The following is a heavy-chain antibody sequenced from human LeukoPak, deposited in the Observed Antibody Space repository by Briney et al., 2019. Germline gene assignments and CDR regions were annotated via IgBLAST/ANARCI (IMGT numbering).Heavy chain of an antibody. V-gene: IGHV4-34*01. Sequence: SETLSLTCAVYGGSFSGYYWSWIRQPPGKGLEWIGEINHSVSTNYNPCLKSRVTISVDTSKNQFSLKLSSVTAADTAVYYCARGNPIVVVVAARSRWFDPWGQGTLVTVSS. CDR2: INHSVST. J-gene: IGHJ5*02. D-gene: IGHD2-15*01. CDR3: ARGNPIVVVVAARSRWFDP. CDR1: GGSFSGYY.